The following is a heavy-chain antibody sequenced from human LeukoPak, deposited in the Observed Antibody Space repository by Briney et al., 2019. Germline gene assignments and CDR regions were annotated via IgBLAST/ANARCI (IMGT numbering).Heavy chain of an antibody. CDR3: ARTGYDFVRRLVNWFDP. V-gene: IGHV1-69*01. CDR2: IIPIFGTA. CDR1: GGTFSSYA. D-gene: IGHD5-12*01. J-gene: IGHJ5*02. Sequence: SVKVSCKASGGTFSSYAISWVRQAPGQGLEWMGGIIPIFGTANYAQKFQGRVTITADESTSTAYMELSSLRSEDTAVYYCARTGYDFVRRLVNWFDPWGQGTLVTVSS.